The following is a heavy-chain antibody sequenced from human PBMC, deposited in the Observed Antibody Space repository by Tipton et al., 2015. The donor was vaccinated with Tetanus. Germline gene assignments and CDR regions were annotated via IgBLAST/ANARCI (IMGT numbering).Heavy chain of an antibody. D-gene: IGHD3-22*01. Sequence: QVQLVQSGAEVKKPGASVKGSCKASGYTFTSYYMHWVRQAPGQGLEWMGIINPSGGSTSYAQKFQGRVTMTRDTSTITVYMELSSLRSEDTAVYYCARSRRPTDSSGYLDYWGQGTLVTVSS. J-gene: IGHJ4*02. CDR3: ARSRRPTDSSGYLDY. V-gene: IGHV1-46*01. CDR2: INPSGGST. CDR1: GYTFTSYY.